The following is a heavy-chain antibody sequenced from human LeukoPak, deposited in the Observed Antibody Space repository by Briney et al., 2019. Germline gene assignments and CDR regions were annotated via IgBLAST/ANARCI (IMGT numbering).Heavy chain of an antibody. Sequence: SETLSLTCAVYGGSFSGYYWSWIRQPPGKGLEWIGEINHSGSTNYNPSLKSRVTISVDTSKNQFSLKLSSVTAAGTAVYYCARLIHYYDSSGYYYRKKNDAFDIWGQGTMVTVSS. V-gene: IGHV4-34*01. CDR2: INHSGST. J-gene: IGHJ3*02. CDR3: ARLIHYYDSSGYYYRKKNDAFDI. CDR1: GGSFSGYY. D-gene: IGHD3-22*01.